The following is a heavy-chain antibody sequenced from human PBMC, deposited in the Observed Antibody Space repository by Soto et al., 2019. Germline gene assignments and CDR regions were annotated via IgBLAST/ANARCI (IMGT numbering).Heavy chain of an antibody. V-gene: IGHV3-30*18. D-gene: IGHD3-3*02. CDR3: AKDWGRGIRGFFDY. J-gene: IGHJ4*02. Sequence: QVQLVESGGGVVQPGRSLRLSCAASGFTFSSYGMHWVRQAPGKGLEWVAVISYDGSNKYYADSVKGRFTISRDNSKNTLYLKMNSLRAEDTAVYYCAKDWGRGIRGFFDYWGQGTLVTVSS. CDR1: GFTFSSYG. CDR2: ISYDGSNK.